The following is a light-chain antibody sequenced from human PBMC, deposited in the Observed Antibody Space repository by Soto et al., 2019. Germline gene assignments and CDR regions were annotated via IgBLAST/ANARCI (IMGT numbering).Light chain of an antibody. CDR1: SGHSTYI. J-gene: IGLJ3*02. CDR2: LDRSGSY. V-gene: IGLV4-60*02. Sequence: QTVVTQSSSASASLGSSVKLTCILSSGHSTYIIAWHQQQPGKAPRFLMTLDRSGSYNRGSGVPDRFSGSSSGADRYLTISNLQFEDEGDYYCETWYSNTHKVCGGGTKLTVL. CDR3: ETWYSNTHKV.